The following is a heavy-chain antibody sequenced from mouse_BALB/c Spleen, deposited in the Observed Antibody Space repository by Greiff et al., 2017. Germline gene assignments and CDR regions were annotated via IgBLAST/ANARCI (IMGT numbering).Heavy chain of an antibody. CDR1: GFSLTGYG. D-gene: IGHD1-1*01. CDR3: ASLLILRSYAMDY. Sequence: QVQLQQSGPGLVAPSQSLSITCTVSGFSLTGYGVNWVRQPPGKGLEWLGMIWGDGSTDYNSALKSRLSISKDNSKSQVFLKMNSLQTDDTARYYCASLLILRSYAMDYWGQGTSVTVSS. V-gene: IGHV2-6-7*01. J-gene: IGHJ4*01. CDR2: IWGDGST.